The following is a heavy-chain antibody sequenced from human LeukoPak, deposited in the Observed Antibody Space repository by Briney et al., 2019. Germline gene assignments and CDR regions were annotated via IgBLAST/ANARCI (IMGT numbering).Heavy chain of an antibody. V-gene: IGHV1-8*01. CDR3: ARAAGQYSGYRWGFDDY. D-gene: IGHD5-12*01. Sequence: ASVKVSCKASGYTFTSYDINWVRQATGQGLEWMGWMNPNSGNTGYAQKFQGRVTMTRSTSISTAYMELSSLRSEDTAVYYCARAAGQYSGYRWGFDDYWGQGTLVTVSS. J-gene: IGHJ4*02. CDR2: MNPNSGNT. CDR1: GYTFTSYD.